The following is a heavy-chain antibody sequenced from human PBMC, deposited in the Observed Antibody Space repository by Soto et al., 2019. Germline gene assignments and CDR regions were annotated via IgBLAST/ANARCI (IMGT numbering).Heavy chain of an antibody. CDR3: ARVASRDYVRGSYRHLGGLDY. Sequence: QVQLVQSGAEVKKPGSSVKVSCKASGGTFSSYAISWVRQAPGQGLEWMGGIIPIFGTANYAQKFQGRVTITADESTSTAYMELSRLRSEDTALYYCARVASRDYVRGSYRHLGGLDYWGQGTLVTVSS. V-gene: IGHV1-69*01. J-gene: IGHJ4*02. D-gene: IGHD3-16*02. CDR1: GGTFSSYA. CDR2: IIPIFGTA.